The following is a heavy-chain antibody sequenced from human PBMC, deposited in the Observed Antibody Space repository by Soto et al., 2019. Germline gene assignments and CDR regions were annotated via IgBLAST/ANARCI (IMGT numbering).Heavy chain of an antibody. Sequence: SQTLSLTCDISGDSVSSNSAAWNWIRQSPSRGLEWLGRKSYRSKWYNDYAVSVKSQITINPDTSKNQFSLQLNSVTPEDTALYYCASSHKSVLGFDYWGQGTLVTVSS. CDR1: GDSVSSNSAA. CDR3: ASSHKSVLGFDY. J-gene: IGHJ4*02. D-gene: IGHD3-16*01. V-gene: IGHV6-1*01. CDR2: KSYRSKWYN.